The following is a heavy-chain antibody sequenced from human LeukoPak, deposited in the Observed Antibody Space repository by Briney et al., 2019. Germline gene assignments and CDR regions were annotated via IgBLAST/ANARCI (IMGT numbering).Heavy chain of an antibody. Sequence: GGSLRLSCAASGFTVSSNYMSWVRQAPGKGLEWVSVIYSGGSTYYADSVKGRFTISRDNSKNTLYLQMNSLRAEDTAVYYCARDVRGVVPANDYWGQGTLVTVSS. J-gene: IGHJ4*02. CDR2: IYSGGST. CDR3: ARDVRGVVPANDY. D-gene: IGHD2-2*01. CDR1: GFTVSSNY. V-gene: IGHV3-53*01.